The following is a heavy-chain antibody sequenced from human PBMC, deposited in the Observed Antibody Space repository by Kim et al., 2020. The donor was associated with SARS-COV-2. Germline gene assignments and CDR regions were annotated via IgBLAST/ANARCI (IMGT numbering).Heavy chain of an antibody. CDR1: GFSVSGNY. Sequence: GGSLRLSCAASGFSVSGNYMSWVRQSARKGLEWVAVIYIGGNTFYADSVKGRFTISRDNSKNTLYLQMSSLRAEDTAVYYCARTGTLGFGAGTYSPPNSWGKGPLVTVSS. V-gene: IGHV3-66*01. D-gene: IGHD3-10*01. CDR2: IYIGGNT. CDR3: ARTGTLGFGAGTYSPPNS. J-gene: IGHJ4*02.